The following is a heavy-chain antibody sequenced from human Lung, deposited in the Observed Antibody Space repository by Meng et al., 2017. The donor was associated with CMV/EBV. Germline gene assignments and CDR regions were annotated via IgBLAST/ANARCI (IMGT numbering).Heavy chain of an antibody. CDR3: ARGGGYSSSSAYGVDV. V-gene: IGHV1-2*02. CDR2: INPNSGGT. D-gene: IGHD6-6*01. CDR1: GYTFTGYY. Sequence: ASVXVSXKASGYTFTGYYMHWVRQAPGQGLEWMGWINPNSGGTNYAQKFQGRVTMTRDTSISTAYMELSRLRSDDTAVYYCARGGGYSSSSAYGVDVWGQGTTVTVSS. J-gene: IGHJ6*02.